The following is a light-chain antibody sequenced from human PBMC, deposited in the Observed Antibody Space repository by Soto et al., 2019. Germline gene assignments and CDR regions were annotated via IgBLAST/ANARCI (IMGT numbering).Light chain of an antibody. CDR2: GAS. V-gene: IGKV3-20*01. CDR3: QQYGRSPMFT. CDR1: RSVSSNY. J-gene: IGKJ2*01. Sequence: EIVLTQSPGTLSLSPGERATLSCRASRSVSSNYLAWYQQKPGQPPRLLIYGASRGAAGIPDWFIGSGSGTDLTLTINRLEPEDFAVYFCQQYGRSPMFTFGQGTKLEIK.